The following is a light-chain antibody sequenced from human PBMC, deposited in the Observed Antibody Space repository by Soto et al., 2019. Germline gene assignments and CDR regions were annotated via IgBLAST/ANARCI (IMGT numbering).Light chain of an antibody. J-gene: IGLJ1*01. CDR2: DNN. CDR3: GAWVSRLSVVV. CDR1: ISNIGNND. Sequence: QSVLTQPPSVSAAPGQTVTISCSGSISNIGNNDVSWYQQLPRTAPKLLIYDNNKRPSRIPDRFSGSMSGTSATLGITGLQTGDDADYYCGAWVSRLSVVVFGTGTKLTVL. V-gene: IGLV1-51*01.